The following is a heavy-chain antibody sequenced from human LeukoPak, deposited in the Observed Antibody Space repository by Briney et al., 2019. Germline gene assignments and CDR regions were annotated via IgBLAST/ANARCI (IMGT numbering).Heavy chain of an antibody. CDR3: ARGYGEYSGYDYVYYFDY. V-gene: IGHV4-34*01. J-gene: IGHJ4*02. CDR1: GGSFSGYY. CDR2: INHSGST. Sequence: SETLPLTCAVYGGSFSGYYWSWIRQPPGKGLEWIGEINHSGSTNYNPSLKSRVTISVDTSKNQFSLKLSSVTAADTAVYYCARGYGEYSGYDYVYYFDYWGQGTLATVSS. D-gene: IGHD5-12*01.